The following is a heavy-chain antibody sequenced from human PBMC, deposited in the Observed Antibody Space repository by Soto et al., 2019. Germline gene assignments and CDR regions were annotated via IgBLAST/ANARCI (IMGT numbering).Heavy chain of an antibody. CDR3: AKGRGVSAQQWFLPWDH. CDR1: GFSFSNYA. CDR2: ISGTGGSA. V-gene: IGHV3-23*01. Sequence: EVQLLESGGGLVQPGGSLRLSCTASGFSFSNYALIWVRQAPGKGLEWVSLISGTGGSAYYADSVKGRCTISRDNSKDTVYLQLNSLTVEDTAIYYCAKGRGVSAQQWFLPWDHWGQGNLVTVS. J-gene: IGHJ4*02. D-gene: IGHD3-22*01.